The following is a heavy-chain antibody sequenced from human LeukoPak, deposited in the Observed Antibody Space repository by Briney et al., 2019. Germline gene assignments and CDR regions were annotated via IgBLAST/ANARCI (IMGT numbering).Heavy chain of an antibody. Sequence: PGGSLRLSCAASGFTFSSYSMNWVRQAPGRGLEWVSSISSSSSYIYYADSVKGRFTISRDNAKNSLYLQMNSLRAEDTAVYYCARDRGSYGYWIDYWGQGTLVTVSS. J-gene: IGHJ4*02. CDR3: ARDRGSYGYWIDY. CDR2: ISSSSSYI. D-gene: IGHD5-18*01. V-gene: IGHV3-21*01. CDR1: GFTFSSYS.